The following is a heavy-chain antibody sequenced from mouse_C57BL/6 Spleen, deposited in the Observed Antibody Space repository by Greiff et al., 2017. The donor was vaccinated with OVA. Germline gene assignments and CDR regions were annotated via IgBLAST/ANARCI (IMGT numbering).Heavy chain of an antibody. Sequence: EVQLQQSGPGLVKPSQSLSLTCSVTGYSITSGYYWNWIRQFPGNKLEWMGYISYDGSNNYNPSLKNRISITRDTSKNQFFLKLNSVTTEDTATYYCARDPTMVSSFDYWGQGTTLTVSS. CDR2: ISYDGSN. D-gene: IGHD2-9*01. J-gene: IGHJ2*01. V-gene: IGHV3-6*01. CDR1: GYSITSGYY. CDR3: ARDPTMVSSFDY.